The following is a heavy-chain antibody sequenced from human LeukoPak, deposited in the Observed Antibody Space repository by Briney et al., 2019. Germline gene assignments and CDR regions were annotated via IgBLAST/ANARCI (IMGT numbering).Heavy chain of an antibody. CDR3: ARGREDYYDSSGHGIIDY. CDR2: MNPNSGNT. J-gene: IGHJ4*02. V-gene: IGHV1-8*01. CDR1: GYTLTSYD. Sequence: GASVKVSCKASGYTLTSYDINWVRQATGQGLEWMGWMNPNSGNTGYAQKFQGRVTMTRNTSISTAYMELSSLRSEDTAVYYCARGREDYYDSSGHGIIDYWGQGTLVTVSS. D-gene: IGHD3-22*01.